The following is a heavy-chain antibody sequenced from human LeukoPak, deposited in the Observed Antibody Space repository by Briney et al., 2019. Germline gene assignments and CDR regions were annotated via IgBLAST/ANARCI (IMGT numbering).Heavy chain of an antibody. CDR2: INAGNGNT. V-gene: IGHV1-3*01. CDR3: ARVVVVVPAAIGFYYFDY. CDR1: GYTFTSYA. Sequence: ASVKVSCKASGYTFTSYAMHWVRQAPGQRLEWMGWINAGNGNTKYSQKFQGRVTITRDTSASTPYMELSSLRSEDTAVYYCARVVVVVPAAIGFYYFDYWGQGTLVTVSS. D-gene: IGHD2-2*01. J-gene: IGHJ4*02.